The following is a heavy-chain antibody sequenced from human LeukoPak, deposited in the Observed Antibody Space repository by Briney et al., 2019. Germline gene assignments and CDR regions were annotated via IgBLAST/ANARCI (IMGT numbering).Heavy chain of an antibody. Sequence: GASLQISCQGSGYIFTSYWIGWVRQLPGKGLEWMGIIYPGDSDTRYSPSFQGQVTISADKSISTAYLQGSSLKASDTAMYYCARSGGGSYFPYYYYYMDVWGKGTTVTVSS. CDR1: GYIFTSYW. V-gene: IGHV5-51*01. D-gene: IGHD1-26*01. CDR2: IYPGDSDT. CDR3: ARSGGGSYFPYYYYYMDV. J-gene: IGHJ6*03.